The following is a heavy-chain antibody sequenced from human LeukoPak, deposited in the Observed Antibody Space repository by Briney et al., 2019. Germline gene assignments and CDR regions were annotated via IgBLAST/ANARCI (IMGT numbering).Heavy chain of an antibody. CDR2: VYYSGST. D-gene: IGHD3-10*01. CDR3: ARDRMVRGAYDY. CDR1: GGSISSYY. V-gene: IGHV4-59*12. J-gene: IGHJ4*02. Sequence: SETLSLTCTVSGGSISSYYWSWIRQPPGKGLEWIGYVYYSGSTNYNPSLKSRVTISVDTSKNQFSLKLTSVTAADTAVYYCARDRMVRGAYDYWGQGTLVTVSS.